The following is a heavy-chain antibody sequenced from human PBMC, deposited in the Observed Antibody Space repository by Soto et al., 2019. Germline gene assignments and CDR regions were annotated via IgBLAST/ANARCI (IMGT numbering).Heavy chain of an antibody. Sequence: SETLSLTCTVSGGSISSYYWSWIRQPPGKGLEWIGYIYYSGSTNYDPSLKSRVTISVDTSKNQFSLKLTSVTAADTAVYYCARDLSSIGEYGWYFDLWGRGTLFTVSS. V-gene: IGHV4-59*01. D-gene: IGHD4-17*01. CDR3: ARDLSSIGEYGWYFDL. J-gene: IGHJ2*01. CDR2: IYYSGST. CDR1: GGSISSYY.